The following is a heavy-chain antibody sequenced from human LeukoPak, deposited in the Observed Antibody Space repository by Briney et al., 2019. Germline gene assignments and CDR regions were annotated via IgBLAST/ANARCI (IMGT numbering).Heavy chain of an antibody. CDR1: GFTFSDFW. D-gene: IGHD6-19*01. Sequence: GGSLRLSCAASGFTFSDFWMTWVRQAPGRGLEWVAHINQDGSAKYSVDSVRGRFTISRDNLKNSLFLQLNILRAEDTAVYYCARGGTAVAATPWDWGQGTLVTVSS. J-gene: IGHJ1*01. CDR3: ARGGTAVAATPWD. CDR2: INQDGSAK. V-gene: IGHV3-7*05.